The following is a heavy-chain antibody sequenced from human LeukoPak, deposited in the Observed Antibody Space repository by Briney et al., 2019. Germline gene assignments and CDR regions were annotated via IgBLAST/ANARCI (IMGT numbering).Heavy chain of an antibody. Sequence: ASVKVSCKASGYTFTSYAMHWVRQAPGQRLEWMGWINAGNGNTKFSQKFQGRVTITRDTSASTAYMELSSLRSEDTAVYYCARETVITPADYWGQGTLVTVSS. CDR1: GYTFTSYA. J-gene: IGHJ4*02. CDR2: INAGNGNT. CDR3: ARETVITPADY. D-gene: IGHD4-23*01. V-gene: IGHV1-3*01.